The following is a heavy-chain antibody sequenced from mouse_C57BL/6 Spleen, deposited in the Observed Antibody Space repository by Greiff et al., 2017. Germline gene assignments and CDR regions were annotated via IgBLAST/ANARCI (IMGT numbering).Heavy chain of an antibody. Sequence: DVKLVESGGGLVKPGGSLKLSCAASGFTFSDYGMHWVRQAPEKGLEWVAYISSGSSTIYYADTVKGRFTISRDNAKNTLFLQMTSLRSEDTAMYYCANYGSSHYYAMDYWGQGTSVTVSS. CDR2: ISSGSSTI. CDR1: GFTFSDYG. D-gene: IGHD1-1*01. J-gene: IGHJ4*01. CDR3: ANYGSSHYYAMDY. V-gene: IGHV5-17*01.